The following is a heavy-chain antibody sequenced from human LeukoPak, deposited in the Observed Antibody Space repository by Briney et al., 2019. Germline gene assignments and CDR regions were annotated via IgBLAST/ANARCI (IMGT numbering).Heavy chain of an antibody. V-gene: IGHV3-23*01. D-gene: IGHD3-22*01. J-gene: IGHJ5*02. CDR3: ANYNYYDTSGPS. CDR2: ISVSGDNT. CDR1: GFTFSSYV. Sequence: GGSLRLSCAASGFTFSSYVMNWVRQAPGKGLEWVSGISVSGDNTYYADSVRGRFTISRVNSNNTLYLQMNSLRVEDTAVYYCANYNYYDTSGPSWGQGTLVTVSS.